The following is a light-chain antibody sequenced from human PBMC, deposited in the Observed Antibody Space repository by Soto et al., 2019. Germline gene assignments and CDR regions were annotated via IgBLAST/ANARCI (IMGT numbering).Light chain of an antibody. CDR1: SSDVGSYNL. CDR3: CSYAGGSTYV. V-gene: IGLV2-23*01. CDR2: EGS. J-gene: IGLJ1*01. Sequence: QSVLTQPASVSGSPGQSITISCTGTSSDVGSYNLVSWYQQHPGKAPTHMIYEGSKRPSRVSKRFSGSKSAITASLTISGVHAEDQADSYFCSYAGGSTYVFGTGTELAVL.